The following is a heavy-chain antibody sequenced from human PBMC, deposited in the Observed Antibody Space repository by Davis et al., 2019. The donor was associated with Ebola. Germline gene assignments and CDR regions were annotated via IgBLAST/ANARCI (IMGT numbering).Heavy chain of an antibody. J-gene: IGHJ5*02. Sequence: AASVKVSCKASGYTFTSYGISWVRQAPGQGLEWMGWISAYNGNTNYAPKLQGRVTMTTDTSTSTAYMELRSLRSDETAVYYCARDPTGTTWFHWFDPWGQGTLVTVSS. V-gene: IGHV1-18*01. CDR3: ARDPTGTTWFHWFDP. CDR2: ISAYNGNT. D-gene: IGHD1-7*01. CDR1: GYTFTSYG.